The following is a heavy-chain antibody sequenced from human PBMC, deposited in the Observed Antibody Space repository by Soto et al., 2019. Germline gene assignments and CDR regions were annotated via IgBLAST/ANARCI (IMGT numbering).Heavy chain of an antibody. V-gene: IGHV3-74*01. J-gene: IGHJ4*02. CDR1: GFAFSSYW. CDR2: ITGAGTNT. CDR3: ARDGGDGTPFDY. Sequence: EVHLVQSGGGLVQPGGSLRLSCAASGFAFSSYWLHWVRQAPGKGLMIVSRITGAGTNTAYATSVKGRFTISRDNAKNMVYLQMDSLKAEDTAVYYCARDGGDGTPFDYWGQGALVTVSS. D-gene: IGHD2-21*01.